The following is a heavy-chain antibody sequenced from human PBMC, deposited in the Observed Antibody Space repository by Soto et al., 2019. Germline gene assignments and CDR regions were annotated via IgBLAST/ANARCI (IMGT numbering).Heavy chain of an antibody. J-gene: IGHJ4*02. V-gene: IGHV1-18*01. CDR3: ARDGSGWPQDY. D-gene: IGHD6-19*01. CDR2: ISASNGDI. Sequence: QAPGQGLEWMGWISASNGDIKYAEKLQGRVTMTTETSTSTAYMELRSLRSDDTAVYYCARDGSGWPQDYWGQGTQVTVSS.